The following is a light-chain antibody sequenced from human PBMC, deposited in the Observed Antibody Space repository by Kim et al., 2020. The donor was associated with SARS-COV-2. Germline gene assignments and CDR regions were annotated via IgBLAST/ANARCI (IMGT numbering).Light chain of an antibody. Sequence: QSALTQPPSVSGAPGQRVSISCTGNSSNIGAGYDIHWYQQLPLTAPKLLVYGITNRPSGVPDRFSGSKSGSSASLAITGLQAEDEGDYYCQSYDITLTTVVFGGGTQLTVL. V-gene: IGLV1-40*01. CDR1: SSNIGAGYD. CDR3: QSYDITLTTVV. CDR2: GIT. J-gene: IGLJ2*01.